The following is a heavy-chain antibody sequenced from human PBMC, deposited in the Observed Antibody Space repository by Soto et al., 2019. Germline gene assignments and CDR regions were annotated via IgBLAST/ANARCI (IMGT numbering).Heavy chain of an antibody. CDR2: IYYSGNT. CDR1: GGSISSSSYY. Sequence: PSETLSLTCTVSGGSISSSSYYWGWIRQPPGKGLEWIGSIYYSGNTYYNPSLKSRVTISVDTAKNQFSLKLSSVTAADTAVYYCARLYYFGWGSYYNGPFDFWAQGTLVTVSS. CDR3: ARLYYFGWGSYYNGPFDF. D-gene: IGHD3-10*01. J-gene: IGHJ4*02. V-gene: IGHV4-39*01.